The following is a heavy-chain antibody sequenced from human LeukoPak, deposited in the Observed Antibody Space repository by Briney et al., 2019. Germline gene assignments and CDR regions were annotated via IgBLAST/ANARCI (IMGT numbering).Heavy chain of an antibody. CDR1: GFTFSNYA. CDR2: ISGSGGST. J-gene: IGHJ4*02. D-gene: IGHD2-2*01. Sequence: PGGSLRLSCAASGFTFSNYAMSWVRQAPGKGLEWVSSISGSGGSTYYADSVKGRFTISRDNSRDTVFLQMNSLSAEDTADYYCANIASDCSSTTCVPWGQGTLVTVSS. CDR3: ANIASDCSSTTCVP. V-gene: IGHV3-23*01.